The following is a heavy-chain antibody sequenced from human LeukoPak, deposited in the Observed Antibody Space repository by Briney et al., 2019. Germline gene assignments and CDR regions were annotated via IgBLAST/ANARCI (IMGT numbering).Heavy chain of an antibody. CDR3: AVFFAGLGGRGT. CDR2: IFFNGIT. D-gene: IGHD3/OR15-3a*01. CDR1: GDSFGSTNYY. J-gene: IGHJ5*02. V-gene: IGHV4-39*07. Sequence: PSETLSLTCSLSGDSFGSTNYYWAWIRQPPGMGLEWIGNIFFNGITHYNPSLKSRGTISIEKSKNQFSLTLTSVTAADTAVYFCAVFFAGLGGRGTWGQGTQVTVSS.